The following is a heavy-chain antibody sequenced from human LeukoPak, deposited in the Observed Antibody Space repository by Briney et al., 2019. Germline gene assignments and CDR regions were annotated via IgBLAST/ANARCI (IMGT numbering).Heavy chain of an antibody. V-gene: IGHV3-7*01. CDR1: GFTFSSYW. CDR3: AREGRVVIVPAT. Sequence: PGGSLRLSCAASGFTFSSYWMSWVRQAPGKGLEWVANIQKDGREKNYVDSVKGRFTISRDNAKSSLYLQMNSLRVEGTPVYYCAREGRVVIVPATWGQGALVTVSS. D-gene: IGHD2-2*01. CDR2: IQKDGREK. J-gene: IGHJ4*02.